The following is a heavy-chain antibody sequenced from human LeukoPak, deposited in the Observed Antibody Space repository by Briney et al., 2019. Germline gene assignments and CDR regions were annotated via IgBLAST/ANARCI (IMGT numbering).Heavy chain of an antibody. CDR2: IKQDGSEK. D-gene: IGHD2-15*01. J-gene: IGHJ4*02. CDR3: ASGSGYCSGGSCSDY. Sequence: GGSLRLSCAGSGFFFSTYWMSWVRQAPGKGLEWVANIKQDGSEKYYVDSVKGRFTISRDNAKNSLYLQMNSLKAEDTAVYYCASGSGYCSGGSCSDYWGQGTLVTVSS. V-gene: IGHV3-7*01. CDR1: GFFFSTYW.